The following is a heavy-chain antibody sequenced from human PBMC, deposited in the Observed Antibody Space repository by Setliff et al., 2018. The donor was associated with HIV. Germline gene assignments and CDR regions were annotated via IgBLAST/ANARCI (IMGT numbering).Heavy chain of an antibody. V-gene: IGHV1-69*13. CDR3: ASGSHGEGATDY. J-gene: IGHJ4*02. D-gene: IGHD1-26*01. CDR1: GGTFSSYA. CDR2: IIPIFGTA. Sequence: SVKVSCKASGGTFSSYAISWVRQAPGQGLEWMGRIIPIFGTANYAQKFQGRVTITADESTNTAYMELSSLKSEDTAVYYCASGSHGEGATDYWGLGTLVTGS.